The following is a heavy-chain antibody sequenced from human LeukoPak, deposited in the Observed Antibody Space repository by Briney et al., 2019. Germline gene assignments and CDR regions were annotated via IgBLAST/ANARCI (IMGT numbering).Heavy chain of an antibody. CDR3: ARYLAAAGPYYYYMDV. V-gene: IGHV1-18*01. CDR2: ISAYNGHT. J-gene: IGHJ6*03. CDR1: GYTFTSYG. D-gene: IGHD6-13*01. Sequence: AVKVSCKASGYTFTSYGMSWVRQAPGQGLEWMVWISAYNGHTNYAQKLQGRVTMTTDTSTSTAYMELRSLRSDDTAVYYCARYLAAAGPYYYYMDVWGRGTTVTDSS.